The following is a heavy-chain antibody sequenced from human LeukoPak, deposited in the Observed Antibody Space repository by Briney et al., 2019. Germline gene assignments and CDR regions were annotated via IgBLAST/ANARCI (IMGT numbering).Heavy chain of an antibody. Sequence: EASVKVSCKASGYTFTSYDINWVRQATGQRLEWMGWMNPNSGNTGYAQKFQGRVTMTRNTSISTAYMELSSLRSEDTAVYYCARGQSRDYDILTGYYTIERAFDYWGQGTLVTVSS. V-gene: IGHV1-8*01. CDR3: ARGQSRDYDILTGYYTIERAFDY. D-gene: IGHD3-9*01. J-gene: IGHJ4*02. CDR1: GYTFTSYD. CDR2: MNPNSGNT.